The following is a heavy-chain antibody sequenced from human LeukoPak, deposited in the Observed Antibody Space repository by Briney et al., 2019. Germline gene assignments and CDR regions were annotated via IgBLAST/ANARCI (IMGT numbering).Heavy chain of an antibody. CDR2: IKQDGGEK. D-gene: IGHD2-2*01. Sequence: GXXLRLSCAASGFTFSSYWMSWVRQAPGKGLEWVANIKQDGGEKYYMDSVKGRFTISRDNAKNSLYLQMNSLRAEDTAVYYCAKDREYVVVVPAAMQYWGQGTLVTVSS. CDR3: AKDREYVVVVPAAMQY. J-gene: IGHJ4*02. CDR1: GFTFSSYW. V-gene: IGHV3-7*01.